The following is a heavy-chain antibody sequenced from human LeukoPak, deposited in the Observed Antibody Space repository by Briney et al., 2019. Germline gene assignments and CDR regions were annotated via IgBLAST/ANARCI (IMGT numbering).Heavy chain of an antibody. Sequence: GASVKVSCKASGYTFTGYYMHWVRQAPGQGLEWMGWINPNSGGTNYAQKFQGRVTMTRDTSISTAYMELSRLRSDDTAVYYCAREDSSRTVTYNYLYYMDVWGKGTTVTISS. CDR2: INPNSGGT. CDR3: AREDSSRTVTYNYLYYMDV. D-gene: IGHD4-17*01. V-gene: IGHV1-2*02. CDR1: GYTFTGYY. J-gene: IGHJ6*03.